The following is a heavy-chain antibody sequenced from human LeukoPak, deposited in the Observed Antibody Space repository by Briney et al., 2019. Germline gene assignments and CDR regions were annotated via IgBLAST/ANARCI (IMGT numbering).Heavy chain of an antibody. CDR1: GFTFRTYA. CDR2: ISARGDNT. V-gene: IGHV3-23*01. Sequence: GGSLRLSCAASGFTFRTYAITWVRQAPGEGLEWVSSISARGDNTYSADSVKGRFTVSRDNSKNTLYLQMNSLRAEDTAVYYCAKEAPGYCSGGSCYSPDYWGQGTLVTVSS. D-gene: IGHD2-15*01. CDR3: AKEAPGYCSGGSCYSPDY. J-gene: IGHJ4*02.